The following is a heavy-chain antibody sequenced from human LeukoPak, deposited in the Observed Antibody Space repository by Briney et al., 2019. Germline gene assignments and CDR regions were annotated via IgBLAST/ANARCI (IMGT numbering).Heavy chain of an antibody. J-gene: IGHJ4*02. V-gene: IGHV1-18*01. CDR3: ATFIAAAGTDY. Sequence: ASVKVSCKSSGYTFTTYGISWVRQAPGQSLEWMGWISPYNSNTKYAQKLQGRVTMTTDTSTNTAYMEVRSLRSDDTAVYYCATFIAAAGTDYWGQGTLVTVSS. CDR1: GYTFTTYG. CDR2: ISPYNSNT. D-gene: IGHD6-13*01.